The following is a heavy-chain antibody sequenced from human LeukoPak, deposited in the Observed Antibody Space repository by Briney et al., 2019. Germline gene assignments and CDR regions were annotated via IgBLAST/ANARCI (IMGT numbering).Heavy chain of an antibody. CDR1: GYTFSSYG. D-gene: IGHD3-22*01. Sequence: RASVKVSCKASGYTFSSYGISWVRQAPGQGLEWMGWISAYNGNTKYARKYQGRVTMTTDTSTSTAYMEMRSLRSDDTAVYYCARELGYYDSSGYHYVLGYWGQGTLVTVSS. J-gene: IGHJ4*02. CDR2: ISAYNGNT. V-gene: IGHV1-18*01. CDR3: ARELGYYDSSGYHYVLGY.